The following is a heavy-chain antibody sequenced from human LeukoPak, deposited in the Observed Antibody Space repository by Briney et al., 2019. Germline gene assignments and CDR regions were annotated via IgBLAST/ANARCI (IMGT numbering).Heavy chain of an antibody. D-gene: IGHD2-15*01. CDR1: GDSISTYSYF. V-gene: IGHV4-39*01. J-gene: IGHJ3*02. CDR3: ARHGVYCSDGTCSRAFDI. Sequence: SPETLSLTCTVSGDSISTYSYFWGWIRQPPGKGLEWIGSIYYTGTAYYNPSLKSRVTISVDTSKNQFSLNLSSVTAADTAVYYCARHGVYCSDGTCSRAFDIWGQGTMVTVSA. CDR2: IYYTGTA.